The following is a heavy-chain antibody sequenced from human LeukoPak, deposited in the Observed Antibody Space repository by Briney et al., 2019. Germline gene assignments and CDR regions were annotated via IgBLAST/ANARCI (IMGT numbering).Heavy chain of an antibody. Sequence: GGSLRLSCAASGFTFSSYSMNWVRQAPGKGLEWLSYLSSSSSTIYYADSVKGRFTISRDNAQNSLYLQMNSLRDEDTAVYYCARATLAVQYYFDHWGQGTLVTVSS. V-gene: IGHV3-48*02. CDR1: GFTFSSYS. J-gene: IGHJ4*02. CDR2: LSSSSSTI. D-gene: IGHD6-6*01. CDR3: ARATLAVQYYFDH.